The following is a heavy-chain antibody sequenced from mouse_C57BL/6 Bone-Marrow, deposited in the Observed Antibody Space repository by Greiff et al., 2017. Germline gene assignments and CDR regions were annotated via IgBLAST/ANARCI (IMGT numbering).Heavy chain of an antibody. CDR2: GQGLEWIG. D-gene: IGHD1-1*01. J-gene: IGHJ4*01. CDR1: YTFFRRVH. V-gene: IGHV1-87*01. Sequence: QVQLQQSGPELARPWASVKISCQAFYTFFRRVHFAIRDTNYWMQWVKQRPGQGLEWIGAIYPGNGDTSYNQKYKGKATLTADNSSSTAYVQLSSLTSEDSAVYYYAWDYSSTSYAMDYWGQGTSVTVSS. CDR3: SEDSAVYYYAWDYSSTSYAMDY.